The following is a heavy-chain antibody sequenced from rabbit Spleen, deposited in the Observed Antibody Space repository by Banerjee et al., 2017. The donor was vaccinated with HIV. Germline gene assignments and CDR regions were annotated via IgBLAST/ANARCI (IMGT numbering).Heavy chain of an antibody. Sequence: QEQLKESGGGLVQPGGSLKLSCTASGFSFSNEAVMCWVRQAPGKGLEWIACIDAGNSGSTYSATWAKGRFTLSKTSSTTVTLQMTSLTAADTATYFCARDAGTSFSTYGMDLWGPGTLVTVS. CDR1: GFSFSNEAV. J-gene: IGHJ6*01. CDR3: ARDAGTSFSTYGMDL. D-gene: IGHD8-1*01. CDR2: IDAGNSGST. V-gene: IGHV1S45*01.